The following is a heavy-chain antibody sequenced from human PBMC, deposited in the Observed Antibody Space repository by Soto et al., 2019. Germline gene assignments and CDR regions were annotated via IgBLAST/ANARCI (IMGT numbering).Heavy chain of an antibody. CDR1: GGSFSPYF. CDR2: INHSGST. J-gene: IGHJ2*01. V-gene: IGHV4-34*01. CDR3: ARLASGWKYYYFDF. Sequence: QVQLQQWGAGLLKPSETLSLTCAVYGGSFSPYFWSWIRQPPGKGLEWIGEINHSGSTNYNPSLTRRATLSVDTSKNQVSLKLTSVTAADTAVYYCARLASGWKYYYFDFWGRGTPGTVSS. D-gene: IGHD6-19*01.